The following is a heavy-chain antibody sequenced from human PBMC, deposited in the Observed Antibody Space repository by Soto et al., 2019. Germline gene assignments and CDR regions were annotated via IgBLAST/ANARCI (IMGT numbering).Heavy chain of an antibody. CDR2: ISGSGGST. V-gene: IGHV3-23*01. CDR1: GFTFSTYA. Sequence: GGSLRLSCAASGFTFSTYAMSWVRQAPGKGLEWVSAISGSGGSTYYADSVKGRFAISRDNSKNTLYLQMNSLRAEDTAVYYCAKGSSGLSDAFDIWGQGTMVTVSS. J-gene: IGHJ3*02. CDR3: AKGSSGLSDAFDI. D-gene: IGHD3-22*01.